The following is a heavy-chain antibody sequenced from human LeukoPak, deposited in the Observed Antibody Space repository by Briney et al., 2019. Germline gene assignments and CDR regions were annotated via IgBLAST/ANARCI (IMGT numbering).Heavy chain of an antibody. V-gene: IGHV3-11*04. J-gene: IGHJ4*02. CDR2: ISSSGSTI. Sequence: GGSLRLSCAASAFTSSDYYMTWIRQAPGKGLEWVSYISSSGSTIYYAGSVKGRFTISRDNAKNSLYLQMNSLRAEDTAVYYCARVHDSSGYYQYYFDYWGQGTLVTVSS. D-gene: IGHD3-22*01. CDR3: ARVHDSSGYYQYYFDY. CDR1: AFTSSDYY.